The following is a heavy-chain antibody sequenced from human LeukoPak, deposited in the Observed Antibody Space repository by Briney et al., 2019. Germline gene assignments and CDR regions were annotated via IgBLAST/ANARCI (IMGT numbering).Heavy chain of an antibody. CDR3: AKEIRPNDC. Sequence: PGGSLRLSCAASGFTFSSHGMCWVRQAPGRGLEWVSSISIGGDTTYSDSVKGRFTISRDNSKNTLYLQLDSLRAEDTAIYYCAKEIRPNDCWGQGTLATVSS. CDR2: ISIGGDTT. CDR1: GFTFSSHG. J-gene: IGHJ4*02. V-gene: IGHV3-23*01. D-gene: IGHD4-17*01.